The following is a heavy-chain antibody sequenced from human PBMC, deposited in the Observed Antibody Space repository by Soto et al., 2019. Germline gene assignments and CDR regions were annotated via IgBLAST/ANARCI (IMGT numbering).Heavy chain of an antibody. Sequence: QVQLVESGGGVVQPGRSLRLSCAASGFTFSGYTMNWVRQAPGKGLEWVAIIKHDGSDEHYADSVKGRFTVSRDNSKNTLSLQMNSLRPEDTASYHCVRLGRGFSYGNGFEDWGQGTLVTVSS. CDR2: IKHDGSDE. D-gene: IGHD5-18*01. CDR1: GFTFSGYT. J-gene: IGHJ4*02. V-gene: IGHV3-30-3*01. CDR3: VRLGRGFSYGNGFED.